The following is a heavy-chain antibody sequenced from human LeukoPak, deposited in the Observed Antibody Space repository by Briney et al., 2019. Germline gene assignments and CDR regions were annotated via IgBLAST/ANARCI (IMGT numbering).Heavy chain of an antibody. Sequence: ASVKVSCKASGYTFTSYYMHWVRQAPGQGLEWMGIINPSGGSTSYAQKFQGGVTMTRDTSTSTVYMELSSLRSEDTAVYYCATPLYCSSTSCNYYYYGMDVWGQGTTVTVSS. V-gene: IGHV1-46*01. CDR3: ATPLYCSSTSCNYYYYGMDV. CDR2: INPSGGST. J-gene: IGHJ6*02. CDR1: GYTFTSYY. D-gene: IGHD2-2*01.